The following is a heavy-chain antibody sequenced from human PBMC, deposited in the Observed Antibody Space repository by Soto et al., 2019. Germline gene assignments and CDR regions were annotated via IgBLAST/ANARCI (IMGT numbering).Heavy chain of an antibody. CDR1: GYTFASYY. J-gene: IGHJ6*02. V-gene: IGHV1-46*01. Sequence: GASVKVSCKASGYTFASYYMHWVRQGPGQGLEWMGIINPSGGSTSYAQKFQGRVTMTRDTSTSTVYMELSSLRSEDTAVYYCVRAYDFWSGYPPNYYYGMDVWGQGTTVTVSS. D-gene: IGHD3-3*01. CDR3: VRAYDFWSGYPPNYYYGMDV. CDR2: INPSGGST.